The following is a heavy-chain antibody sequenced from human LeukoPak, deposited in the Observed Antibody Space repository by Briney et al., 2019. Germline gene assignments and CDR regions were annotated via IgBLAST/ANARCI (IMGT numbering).Heavy chain of an antibody. CDR2: IYPGDSDT. CDR1: GYSFTSYW. V-gene: IGHV5-51*01. Sequence: GESLKISCKGSGYSFTSYWIGWVRQMPGKVLEWMGIIYPGDSDTKYSPSFQGQVTISADKSISTASLQWNSLKASDTAMYYCARAVGLQGHFDIWGQGTMLTVSP. J-gene: IGHJ3*02. D-gene: IGHD1-26*01. CDR3: ARAVGLQGHFDI.